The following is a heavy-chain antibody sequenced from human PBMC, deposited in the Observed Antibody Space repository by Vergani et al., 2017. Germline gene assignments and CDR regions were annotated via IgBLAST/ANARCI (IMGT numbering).Heavy chain of an antibody. CDR2: INHSGST. D-gene: IGHD6-19*01. J-gene: IGHJ4*02. V-gene: IGHV4-34*01. CDR3: ARGKQWLVRRLGQDY. CDR1: GGSFSGYY. Sequence: QVQLQESGPGLVKPSETLSLTCAVYGGSFSGYYWSWIRQPPGKGLEWIGEINHSGSTNYNPSLKSRVTISVDTSKNQFSLKLSSVTAADTAVYYCARGKQWLVRRLGQDYWGQGTLVTVSS.